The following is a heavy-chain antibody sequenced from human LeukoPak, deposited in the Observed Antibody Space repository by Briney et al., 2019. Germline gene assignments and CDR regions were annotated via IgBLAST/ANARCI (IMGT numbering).Heavy chain of an antibody. CDR3: ARDLSGVTGYTYGRGIDY. Sequence: GGSLRLSCAASGFTFSSYWMSWVRQAPGKGLEWVANIKKDGSDKYYVDSVKGRFTISRDNAKTSLYLQMNSLRAEDTAVYYCARDLSGVTGYTYGRGIDYWGQGTLVTVSS. CDR2: IKKDGSDK. J-gene: IGHJ4*02. D-gene: IGHD5-18*01. CDR1: GFTFSSYW. V-gene: IGHV3-7*01.